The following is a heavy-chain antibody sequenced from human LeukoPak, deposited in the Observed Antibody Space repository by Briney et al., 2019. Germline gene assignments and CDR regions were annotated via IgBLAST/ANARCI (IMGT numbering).Heavy chain of an antibody. Sequence: ASGKVSCKVSGYTLTELSMHWVRQAPGKGLEWMGGFDPEDGETIYAQKFQGGVTMTEDTSTDTAYMELSSLRSEDTAVYYCARVPLGSQIDSSGYYSPDYWGQGTLVTVSS. CDR1: GYTLTELS. CDR2: FDPEDGET. J-gene: IGHJ4*02. D-gene: IGHD3-22*01. V-gene: IGHV1-24*01. CDR3: ARVPLGSQIDSSGYYSPDY.